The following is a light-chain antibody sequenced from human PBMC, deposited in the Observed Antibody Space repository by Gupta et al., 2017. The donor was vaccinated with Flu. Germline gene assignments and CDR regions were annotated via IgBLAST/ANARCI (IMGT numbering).Light chain of an antibody. J-gene: IGLJ3*02. CDR2: DDS. CDR3: QVWHISSDQLRV. CDR1: NIGRKS. Sequence: YVLTQPPSVSVAPGQTAKITCGGDNIGRKSVHWYQQKPVQAPVLIVYDDSDRPSGIPERVSGSNSGNTATLTLSKVEAGDEAEYYCQVWHISSDQLRVFGGGTKLTVL. V-gene: IGLV3-21*02.